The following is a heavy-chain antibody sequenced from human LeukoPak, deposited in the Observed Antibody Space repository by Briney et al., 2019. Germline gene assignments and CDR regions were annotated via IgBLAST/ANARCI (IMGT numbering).Heavy chain of an antibody. CDR1: GFTFSSYG. Sequence: GGSLRLSCAASGFTFSSYGMHWVRQAPGKGLEWVAVIWYDGGNKYYADSVKGRFTISRDNSKNTLYLQMNSLRAEDTAVYYCARDQGHCSSTSCYAPDAFDIWGQGTMVTVSS. V-gene: IGHV3-33*01. D-gene: IGHD2-2*01. CDR2: IWYDGGNK. J-gene: IGHJ3*02. CDR3: ARDQGHCSSTSCYAPDAFDI.